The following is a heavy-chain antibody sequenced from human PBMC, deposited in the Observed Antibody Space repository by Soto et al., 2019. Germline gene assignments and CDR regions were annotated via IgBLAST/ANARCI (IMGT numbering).Heavy chain of an antibody. CDR3: ARMATTNYFDY. V-gene: IGHV4-39*01. J-gene: IGHJ4*02. Sequence: PSETLSLTCTVSGGSISSSSYYWGWIRQPPGKGLEWIGSIYYSGSTYYNPSLKSRVTISVDTSKNQFSLKLRSVTAADTAVYYCARMATTNYFDYWGQGTLVTVSS. CDR1: GGSISSSSYY. CDR2: IYYSGST. D-gene: IGHD1-1*01.